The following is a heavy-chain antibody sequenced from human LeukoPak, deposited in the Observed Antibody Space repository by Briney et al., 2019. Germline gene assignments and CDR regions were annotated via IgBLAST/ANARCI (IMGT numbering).Heavy chain of an antibody. CDR2: SYYSGST. D-gene: IGHD2-2*01. CDR3: ASRYCSSTSCYENWFDP. Sequence: SETLSLTCTVSGGSMSNYYWTWIRQPPGKGLEWIGYSYYSGSTNYNPSLKSRVTISVDTSKNQFSLKLSSVTAADTAVYYCASRYCSSTSCYENWFDPWGQGTLVTVSS. J-gene: IGHJ5*02. V-gene: IGHV4-59*12. CDR1: GGSMSNYY.